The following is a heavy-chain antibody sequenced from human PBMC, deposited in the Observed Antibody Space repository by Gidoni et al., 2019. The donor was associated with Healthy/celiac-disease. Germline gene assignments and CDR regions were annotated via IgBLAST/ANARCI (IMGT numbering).Heavy chain of an antibody. CDR2: ISSSSSYI. V-gene: IGHV3-21*01. CDR3: ARDRGSSGQGFDP. D-gene: IGHD6-19*01. CDR1: GFTFSSYS. Sequence: EVQLVESGGGLVKPGGSLRLSCAASGFTFSSYSMTWVRQAPGKGLEWVSSISSSSSYIYYADSVKGRFTISRDNAKNSLYLQMNSLRAEDTAVYYCARDRGSSGQGFDPWGQGTLVTVSS. J-gene: IGHJ5*02.